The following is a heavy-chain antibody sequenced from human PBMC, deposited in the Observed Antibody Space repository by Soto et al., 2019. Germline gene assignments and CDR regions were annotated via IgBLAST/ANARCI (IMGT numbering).Heavy chain of an antibody. J-gene: IGHJ4*02. V-gene: IGHV4-30-4*01. CDR3: ARSSYGSGSYYYVDY. D-gene: IGHD3-10*01. Sequence: QLQLQESGPGLVKPSQTLSLTCTVSGDSISSGDYYWSWIRQPPGKGLEWIGYIYYSGSTYYNPSLKSRVTIAVDTSYNQFSLKLSSVTAADTAVYYCARSSYGSGSYYYVDYWGQGTLVTVSS. CDR1: GDSISSGDYY. CDR2: IYYSGST.